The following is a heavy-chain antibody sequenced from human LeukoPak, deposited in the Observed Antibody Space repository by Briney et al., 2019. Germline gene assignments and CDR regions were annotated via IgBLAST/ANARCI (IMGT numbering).Heavy chain of an antibody. CDR1: GITFSSHD. CDR3: AKGGAATMRDGYNYYYYYMEV. Sequence: GGSLRLSCAASGITFSSHDMSWVRQARGKGLEWVSLISGSGGHTYYGDSVKGRFTISRDNSTNRLYLQMNSLRPEDTAVYYCAKGGAATMRDGYNYYYYYMEVWGRGTTVTVSS. V-gene: IGHV3-23*01. D-gene: IGHD5-24*01. CDR2: ISGSGGHT. J-gene: IGHJ6*03.